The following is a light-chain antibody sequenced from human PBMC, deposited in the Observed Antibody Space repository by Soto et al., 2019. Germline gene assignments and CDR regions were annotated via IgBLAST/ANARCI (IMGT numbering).Light chain of an antibody. CDR3: AGWDASLKGFV. Sequence: QSVLTQPPSASGAPGQRVTISCSGSASNIGRDPVNWYQQVPGTAPKLLIYENNHRPSGVPDRFSGSKSGTSASLVISGLQSQDEAEYFCAGWDASLKGFVFGTRTKVTV. V-gene: IGLV1-44*01. J-gene: IGLJ1*01. CDR2: ENN. CDR1: ASNIGRDP.